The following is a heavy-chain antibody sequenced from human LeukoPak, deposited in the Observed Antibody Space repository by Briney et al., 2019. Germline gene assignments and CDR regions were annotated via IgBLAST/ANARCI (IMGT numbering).Heavy chain of an antibody. CDR2: IYTSGST. V-gene: IGHV4-61*02. D-gene: IGHD6-13*01. CDR3: ARGLKMTVRQQLPPHRVSSSRFGY. J-gene: IGHJ4*02. CDR1: GGSISSSSHY. Sequence: SETLSLTCTVSGGSISSSSHYWGWIRQPAGKGLEWIGRIYTSGSTNYNPSLKSRVTISVDTSKNQFSLKLSSVTAADTAVYYCARGLKMTVRQQLPPHRVSSSRFGYWGQGTLVTVSS.